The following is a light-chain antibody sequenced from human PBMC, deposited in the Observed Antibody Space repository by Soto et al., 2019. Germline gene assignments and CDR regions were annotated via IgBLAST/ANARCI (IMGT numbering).Light chain of an antibody. CDR2: KAS. CDR1: QTISSW. J-gene: IGKJ1*01. V-gene: IGKV1-5*03. Sequence: DIPMTQSPSTLSGSVGDRVTITCRASQTISSWLAWYQQKPGKAPKLLIYKASTLKSGVPSRFSGSGSGTEFTLTISSLQPDYFATYYCQHYSSYSEAFGQGTKVEL. CDR3: QHYSSYSEA.